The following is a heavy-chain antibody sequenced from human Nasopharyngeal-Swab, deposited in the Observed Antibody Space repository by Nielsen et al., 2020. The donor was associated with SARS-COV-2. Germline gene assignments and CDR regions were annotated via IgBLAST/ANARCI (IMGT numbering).Heavy chain of an antibody. Sequence: WVRQAPGQGLEWLGRLNPNSGATDYAQKFQGRVTMTRDTSISTAHIELSSLTSDDTAVYYCVRELPYCVGGSCYSDAFDIWGQGTRVTVSS. V-gene: IGHV1-2*06. CDR3: VRELPYCVGGSCYSDAFDI. D-gene: IGHD2-15*01. J-gene: IGHJ3*02. CDR2: LNPNSGAT.